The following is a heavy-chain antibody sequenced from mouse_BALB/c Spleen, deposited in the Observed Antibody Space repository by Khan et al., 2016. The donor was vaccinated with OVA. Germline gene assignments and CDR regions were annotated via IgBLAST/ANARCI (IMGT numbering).Heavy chain of an antibody. CDR3: AKWLWSYYNAIDY. CDR2: IWGGGST. Sequence: QMQLEESGPGLVAPSQSLSITCTVSGFSLTDYGVSWIRQPPGKGLEWLGVIWGGGSTYYNSALKSRLSISKDNSKSQVFLKMNSLQTDDTAMYYCAKWLWSYYNAIDYWGQGTSVTVSS. J-gene: IGHJ4*01. D-gene: IGHD1-1*02. V-gene: IGHV2-6-5*01. CDR1: GFSLTDYG.